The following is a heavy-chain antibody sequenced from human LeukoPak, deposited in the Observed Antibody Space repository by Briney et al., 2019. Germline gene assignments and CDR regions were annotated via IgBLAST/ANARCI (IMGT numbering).Heavy chain of an antibody. CDR1: GYSISSGYY. CDR3: ARPSDY. J-gene: IGHJ4*02. CDR2: IYHSGST. V-gene: IGHV4-38-2*01. Sequence: SETLSLTCAVSGYSISSGYYWGWLRQPPGKGLEWIGSIYHSGSTYYNPSLKSRVTISVDTSKNQFSLKLSSVTAADTAVYYCARPSDYWGQGTLVTVSS.